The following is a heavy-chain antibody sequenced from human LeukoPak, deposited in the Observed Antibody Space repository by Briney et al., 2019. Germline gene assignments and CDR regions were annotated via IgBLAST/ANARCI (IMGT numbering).Heavy chain of an antibody. J-gene: IGHJ4*02. Sequence: GGSLRLSCAASGFTFSSYAMSWVRQAPGKGLEWVSAISGSGGSTYYADSVKGRFTISRDNSKNTLYLQMNSLRAEDTAVYYCAKDRPWIAVAGYYFDYWGQGTLVTVPS. CDR1: GFTFSSYA. CDR3: AKDRPWIAVAGYYFDY. D-gene: IGHD6-19*01. CDR2: ISGSGGST. V-gene: IGHV3-23*01.